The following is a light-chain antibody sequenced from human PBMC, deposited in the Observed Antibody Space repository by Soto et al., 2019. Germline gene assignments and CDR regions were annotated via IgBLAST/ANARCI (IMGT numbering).Light chain of an antibody. CDR1: QSISSW. V-gene: IGKV1-5*01. J-gene: IGKJ4*01. CDR2: DAF. Sequence: DIQMTQYPSSLSASVGDRVTITCRASQSISSWLAWYQQKPGKAPKLLSFDAFSLESGVPSRFSGSRSGTEVTLTISNLQRYDCATYYCQQYNSYTPLTFGGGTKVEIK. CDR3: QQYNSYTPLT.